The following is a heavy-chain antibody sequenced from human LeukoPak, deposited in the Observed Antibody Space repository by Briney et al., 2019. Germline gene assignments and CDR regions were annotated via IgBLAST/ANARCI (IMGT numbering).Heavy chain of an antibody. CDR3: ARDYGIAVAVDY. J-gene: IGHJ4*02. CDR1: GYTFTGYY. V-gene: IGHV1-46*01. D-gene: IGHD6-19*01. Sequence: GASVKVSCKASGYTFTGYYMHWVRQAPGQGLEWMGIINPSGGSTSYAQKFQGRVTMTRDTSTSTVYMELSSLRSEDTAVYYCARDYGIAVAVDYWGQGALVTVSS. CDR2: INPSGGST.